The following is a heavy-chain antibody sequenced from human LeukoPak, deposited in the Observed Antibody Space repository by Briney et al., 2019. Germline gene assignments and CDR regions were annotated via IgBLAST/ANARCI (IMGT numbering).Heavy chain of an antibody. Sequence: GGSLRLSCAASGFTFSSYAMHWVRQAPGKGLEWVSAISGSGGSTYYADSVKGRFTISRDNSKNTLYLQMNSLRAEDTAVYYCAKLGYGQGMYWFDPWGQGTLVTVSS. CDR3: AKLGYGQGMYWFDP. CDR1: GFTFSSYA. V-gene: IGHV3-23*01. J-gene: IGHJ5*02. CDR2: ISGSGGST. D-gene: IGHD3-10*01.